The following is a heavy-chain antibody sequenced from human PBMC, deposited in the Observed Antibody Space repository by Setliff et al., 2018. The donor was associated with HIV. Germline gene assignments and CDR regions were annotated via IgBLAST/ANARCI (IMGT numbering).Heavy chain of an antibody. Sequence: RASVKVSCAASGFTFSTYAMSWFRQAPGKGLEWVSSISVSGGRTNHADSVQGRFTISRDNSKNTLYVQMNSLRDEDTAVYYCARADYGDFVEYWGRGTLVTVSS. J-gene: IGHJ4*02. D-gene: IGHD4-17*01. CDR1: GFTFSTYA. V-gene: IGHV3-23*01. CDR3: ARADYGDFVEY. CDR2: ISVSGGRT.